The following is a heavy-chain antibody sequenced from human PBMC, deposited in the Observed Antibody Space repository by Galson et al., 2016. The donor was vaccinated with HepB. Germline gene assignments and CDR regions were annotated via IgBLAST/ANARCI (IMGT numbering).Heavy chain of an antibody. D-gene: IGHD4-11*01. CDR3: AREITDRDYTKSLES. CDR2: ISYDGAYQ. Sequence: SLRLSCAASGFYLNRYSMHWVRQAPGKGPEWVAVISYDGAYQHCPDSVQGRFTVSRDDSKNTLFLQMNSLRREDAALYFCAREITDRDYTKSLESWGQGTLVSVSS. J-gene: IGHJ4*02. CDR1: GFYLNRYS. V-gene: IGHV3-30*04.